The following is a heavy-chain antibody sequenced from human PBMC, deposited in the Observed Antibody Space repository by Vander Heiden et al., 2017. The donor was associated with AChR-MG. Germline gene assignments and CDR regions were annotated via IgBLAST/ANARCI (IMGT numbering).Heavy chain of an antibody. CDR3: ARGNITMVRGVPAYYMDV. J-gene: IGHJ6*03. CDR2: IIPLFGTA. Sequence: QVQRVQSGEEVKKPGYSVKVSCKASGATFSSYAISWVRQPPGQGLEWMGGIIPLFGTANYAQQFQGRVTTTADESTSTAYMELSSLRSEDTAVYYCARGNITMVRGVPAYYMDVWGKGTTVTVSS. V-gene: IGHV1-69*01. D-gene: IGHD3-10*01. CDR1: GATFSSYA.